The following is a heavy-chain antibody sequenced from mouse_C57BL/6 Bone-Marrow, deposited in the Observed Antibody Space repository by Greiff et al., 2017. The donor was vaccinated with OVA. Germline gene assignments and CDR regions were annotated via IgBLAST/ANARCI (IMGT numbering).Heavy chain of an antibody. V-gene: IGHV8-8*01. CDR1: GFSLSTFGMG. Sequence: QVTLKESGPGILQPSQTLSLTCSFSGFSLSTFGMGVGWIRQPSGKGLEWLAHIWWDDDKYYNPALKSRLTISKDTSKNQVFLKIANVDTADTATYYCARISPYDGYYPAWFAYWGQGTLVTVSA. J-gene: IGHJ3*01. CDR3: ARISPYDGYYPAWFAY. CDR2: IWWDDDK. D-gene: IGHD2-3*01.